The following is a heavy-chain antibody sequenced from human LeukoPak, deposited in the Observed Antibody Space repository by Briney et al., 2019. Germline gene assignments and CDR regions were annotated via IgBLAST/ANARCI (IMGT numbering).Heavy chain of an antibody. CDR3: ARDLLTNEGYCSGGSCYSDDY. CDR2: IYYSGST. CDR1: GGSISSGDYY. Sequence: SETLSLTCTVSGGSISSGDYYWSWIRQPPGKGLEWIGYIYYSGSTNYNPSLKSRVTISVDTSKNQFSLKLSSVTAADTAVYYCARDLLTNEGYCSGGSCYSDDYWGQGTLVTVSS. J-gene: IGHJ4*02. D-gene: IGHD2-15*01. V-gene: IGHV4-30-4*01.